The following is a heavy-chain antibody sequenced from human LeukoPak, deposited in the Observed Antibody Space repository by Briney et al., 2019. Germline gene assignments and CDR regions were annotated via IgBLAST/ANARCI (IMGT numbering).Heavy chain of an antibody. CDR2: IRSKANSYAT. V-gene: IGHV3-73*01. D-gene: IGHD6-6*01. Sequence: GSLRLSCAASGFTFSGSAMHWVRQASGKGLEWVGRIRSKANSYATAYAASVKGRFTISRDDSKNTAYLQMNSLKTEGTAVYYCTRHDGGAARLLDYWGQGTLVTVSS. J-gene: IGHJ4*02. CDR3: TRHDGGAARLLDY. CDR1: GFTFSGSA.